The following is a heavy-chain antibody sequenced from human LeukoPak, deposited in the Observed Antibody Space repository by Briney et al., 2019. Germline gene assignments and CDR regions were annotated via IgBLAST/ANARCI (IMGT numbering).Heavy chain of an antibody. CDR2: LSASGGGT. CDR3: ATVLHTSMTTWAAFDT. Sequence: GGSLRLSCAASGLTFSNFAMAWVRQTPGKGLEWDSALSASGGGTSYAPSVKGRFTISRDNSKNTVSLQVNSLRAEDTALYYCATVLHTSMTTWAAFDTWGQGTMVTVSS. D-gene: IGHD5-18*01. J-gene: IGHJ3*02. CDR1: GLTFSNFA. V-gene: IGHV3-23*01.